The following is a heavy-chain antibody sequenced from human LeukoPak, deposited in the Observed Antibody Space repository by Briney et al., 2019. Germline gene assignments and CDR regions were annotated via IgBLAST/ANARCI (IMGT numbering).Heavy chain of an antibody. CDR2: ISTNSSYI. Sequence: GGSLRLSCAASGFTFNRYNMNWVRRAPGKGLEWVSSISTNSSYIYYADSVRGRFTISRDNAKNSLYLQMNSLRAEDTAVYSCARGADGVSSNSRGWFDPWGQGTLVTVCS. CDR1: GFTFNRYN. V-gene: IGHV3-21*01. CDR3: ARGADGVSSNSRGWFDP. J-gene: IGHJ5*02. D-gene: IGHD2-15*01.